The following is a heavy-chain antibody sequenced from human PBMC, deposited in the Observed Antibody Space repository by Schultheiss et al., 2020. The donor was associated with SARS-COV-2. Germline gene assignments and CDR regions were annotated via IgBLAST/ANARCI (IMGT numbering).Heavy chain of an antibody. CDR1: GGSFSGYF. V-gene: IGHV4-34*01. CDR2: VNHSGNT. D-gene: IGHD3-10*01. J-gene: IGHJ4*02. CDR3: ARQFWGFGDPLDY. Sequence: SETLSLTCAVYGGSFSGYFWTWIRQSPGKGLEWIGEVNHSGNTNYNPSLKSRVTISVDTSKNQFSLKLSSVTAADTAVYYCARQFWGFGDPLDYWGQGTLVTVSS.